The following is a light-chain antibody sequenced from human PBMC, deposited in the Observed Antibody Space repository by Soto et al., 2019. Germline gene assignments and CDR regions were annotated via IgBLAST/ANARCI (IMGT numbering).Light chain of an antibody. CDR1: SSNIGNNY. J-gene: IGLJ1*01. CDR3: GTWDSSLSAGDV. V-gene: IGLV1-51*01. CDR2: DNN. Sequence: QSVLTHPPSVSAAPGQKVTISCSGISSNIGNNYVSWYQQLPGTAPKLLIYDNNKRPSGIPDRFSGSKSGTSATLGITGLQTGDEADYYCGTWDSSLSAGDVFGTGTKLTVL.